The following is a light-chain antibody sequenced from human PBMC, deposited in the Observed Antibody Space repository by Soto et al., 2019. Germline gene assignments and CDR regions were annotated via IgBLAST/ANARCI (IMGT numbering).Light chain of an antibody. CDR2: EVS. Sequence: QSVLTQPPSASGSPGQSVTISCTGTSSDVGAYKYVSWYQQYPGKAPKLMIYEVSQRPSGVPDRFSGSKSGNTASLTVSGLQAEDAADYYCTSYVGSNIWVFGGGTKLTVL. CDR1: SSDVGAYKY. J-gene: IGLJ3*02. CDR3: TSYVGSNIWV. V-gene: IGLV2-8*01.